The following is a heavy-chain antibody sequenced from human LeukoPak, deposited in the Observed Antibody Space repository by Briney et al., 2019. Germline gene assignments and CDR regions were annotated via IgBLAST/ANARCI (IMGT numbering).Heavy chain of an antibody. CDR1: GYTFTGYY. CDR3: ARDRGSGWYVGY. D-gene: IGHD6-19*01. Sequence: ASVKVSCKASGYTFTGYYMHWVRQAPGQGLEWMGRINPNSGGTNYAQKFQGRVTMTRDTSISTAYMELSRLRSDDTAVYYCARDRGSGWYVGYWGQGTLVTVSS. V-gene: IGHV1-2*06. CDR2: INPNSGGT. J-gene: IGHJ4*02.